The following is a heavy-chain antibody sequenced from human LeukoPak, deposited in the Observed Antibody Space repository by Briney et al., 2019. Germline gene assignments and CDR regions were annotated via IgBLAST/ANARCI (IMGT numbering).Heavy chain of an antibody. CDR1: GGSFSGYY. Sequence: SETLSLTCAVYGGSFSGYYWSWIRQPPGKGLEWIGEITHSRSTNYNPSLKSRVTISVDTSKNQFSLKLSSVTAADTAVYYCARLKAPRYYLDYWGQGTLVTVSS. V-gene: IGHV4-34*01. CDR2: ITHSRST. CDR3: ARLKAPRYYLDY. J-gene: IGHJ4*02.